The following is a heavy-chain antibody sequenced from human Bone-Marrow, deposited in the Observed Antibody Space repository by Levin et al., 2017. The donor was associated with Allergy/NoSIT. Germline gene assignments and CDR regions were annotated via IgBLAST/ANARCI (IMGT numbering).Heavy chain of an antibody. J-gene: IGHJ5*02. CDR2: IYHSGST. CDR1: DDSISSSHW. CDR3: ARRNVIAPGEEWFDP. D-gene: IGHD7-27*01. Sequence: TSETLSLTCGVSDDSISSSHWWTWVRQPPGKGLEWIGEIYHSGSTNYNPSLKSRVTISVEKSKNQFSLKLSSVTAADTAVYYCARRNVIAPGEEWFDPWGQGTLVTVSS. V-gene: IGHV4-4*02.